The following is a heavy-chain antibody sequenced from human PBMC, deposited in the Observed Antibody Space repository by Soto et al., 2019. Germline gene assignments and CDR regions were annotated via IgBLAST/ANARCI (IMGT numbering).Heavy chain of an antibody. CDR1: GFTFSSYE. V-gene: IGHV3-48*03. J-gene: IGHJ4*02. CDR2: INSDGSTV. D-gene: IGHD1-26*01. CDR3: ARDARTYSGSIRHLDY. Sequence: GGSLRLSCAAPGFTFSSYEMNWVRQAPGKGLEWVSYINSDGSTVYYADSVKGRFTISGDNAKNSLYLQMNSLRAEDTAVYYCARDARTYSGSIRHLDYWGQGTLVTVSS.